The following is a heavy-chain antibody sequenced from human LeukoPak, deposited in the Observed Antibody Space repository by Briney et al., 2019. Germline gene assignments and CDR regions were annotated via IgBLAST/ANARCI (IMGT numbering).Heavy chain of an antibody. Sequence: GASVKVSCKASGYTFTSYDSNWVRQATGQGLEWMGWMNPNSGNTGYAQKFQGRVTMTRNTSISTAYMELSSLRSEDTAVYYCARDNDSREPPHFDYWGKGTLVTVSS. J-gene: IGHJ4*02. CDR3: ARDNDSREPPHFDY. V-gene: IGHV1-8*01. CDR2: MNPNSGNT. D-gene: IGHD1-14*01. CDR1: GYTFTSYD.